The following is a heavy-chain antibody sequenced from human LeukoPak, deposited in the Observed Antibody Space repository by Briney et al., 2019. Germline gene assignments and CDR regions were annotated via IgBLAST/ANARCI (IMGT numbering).Heavy chain of an antibody. CDR2: IDPNTGTT. CDR1: GYTFTRYY. V-gene: IGHV1-46*01. CDR3: ARELPGTCYFDY. Sequence: ASVKVSCKASGYTFTRYYIHWVRQAPGQGRDYMGMIDPNTGTTWYAQKFQGTVTMTRDTSTSTVSMELSSLRSDDTAIYYCARELPGTCYFDYCGQGTLVSVSS. J-gene: IGHJ4*02. D-gene: IGHD6-13*01.